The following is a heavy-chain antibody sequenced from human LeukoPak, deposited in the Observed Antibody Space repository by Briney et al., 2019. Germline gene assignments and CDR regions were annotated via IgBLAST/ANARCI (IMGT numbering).Heavy chain of an antibody. CDR1: GFTVSSTY. CDR2: IYSGGST. D-gene: IGHD6-6*01. J-gene: IGHJ4*02. CDR3: ARVIAARHFDY. V-gene: IGHV3-66*01. Sequence: GGSLRLSCAASGFTVSSTYMSWVRQAPGKGLEWVSLIYSGGSTYYADSVKGRFTISRDNSMNTMFLQMNSLRAEDTAVYYCARVIAARHFDYWGQGTLVTVSS.